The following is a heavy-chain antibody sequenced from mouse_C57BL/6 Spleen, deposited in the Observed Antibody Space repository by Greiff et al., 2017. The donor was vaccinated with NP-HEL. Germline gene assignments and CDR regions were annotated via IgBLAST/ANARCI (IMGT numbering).Heavy chain of an antibody. J-gene: IGHJ1*03. V-gene: IGHV1-52*01. Sequence: VQLQQSGAELVRPGSSVKLSCKASGYTFTSYWMHWVKQRPIQGLEWIGNIDPSDSETHYNQKFKDKATLTVDKSSSTAYMQLSSLTSEDSAVYYCAKFSNYYGSTYWYFDVWGTGTTVTVSS. CDR3: AKFSNYYGSTYWYFDV. D-gene: IGHD1-1*01. CDR2: IDPSDSET. CDR1: GYTFTSYW.